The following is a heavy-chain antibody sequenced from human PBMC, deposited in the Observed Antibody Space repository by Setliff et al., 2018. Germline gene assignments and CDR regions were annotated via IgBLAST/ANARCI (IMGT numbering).Heavy chain of an antibody. D-gene: IGHD1-26*01. CDR2: INAVSGNT. CDR3: ARSPPNRGVGQGHHMDV. Sequence: ASVKVSCKASGYTFTNYVFHWVRQAPGQRLEWMGWINAVSGNTKYSQKLQDRVTMTIDTSTSTAYVEVRSLRSDDTALYYCARSPPNRGVGQGHHMDVWGKGTSVTVSS. CDR1: GYTFTNYV. J-gene: IGHJ6*03. V-gene: IGHV1-3*01.